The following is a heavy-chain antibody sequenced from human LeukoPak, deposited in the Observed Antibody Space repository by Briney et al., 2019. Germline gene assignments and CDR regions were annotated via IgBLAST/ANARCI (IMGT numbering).Heavy chain of an antibody. CDR2: IYYSGST. CDR3: ARGGTYYYDSSGYSIGGYFDY. Sequence: PSETLSLTCTVSGGSVSSSNYYWSWIRQPPGKGLEWIGYIYYSGSTNYNPPLKSRITISADTSKNQFSLKLSSVTAADTAVYYCARGGTYYYDSSGYSIGGYFDYWGQGTLVTVSS. CDR1: GGSVSSSNYY. J-gene: IGHJ4*02. D-gene: IGHD3-22*01. V-gene: IGHV4-61*01.